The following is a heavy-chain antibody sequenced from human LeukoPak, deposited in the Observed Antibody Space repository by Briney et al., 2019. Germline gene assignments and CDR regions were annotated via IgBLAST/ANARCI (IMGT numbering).Heavy chain of an antibody. Sequence: SETLSLTCSVSGASMSRSTYYWGWVRQPPGKGLEWIGTISYSGNTYYNPSLKSRVTMSVDTSKNQFSLKLSSVTAADTAVYYCARVSSSWYQDWYFDLWGRGTLVTVSS. CDR2: ISYSGNT. V-gene: IGHV4-39*07. D-gene: IGHD6-13*01. J-gene: IGHJ2*01. CDR3: ARVSSSWYQDWYFDL. CDR1: GASMSRSTYY.